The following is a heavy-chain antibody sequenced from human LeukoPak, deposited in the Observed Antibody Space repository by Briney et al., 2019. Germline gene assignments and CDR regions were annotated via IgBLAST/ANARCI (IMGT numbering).Heavy chain of an antibody. J-gene: IGHJ4*02. CDR3: ARGYYDSSGYFPQDY. CDR2: IIPIFGTA. CDR1: GGTFSSYA. V-gene: IGHV1-69*13. Sequence: SVKVSCKASGGTFSSYAISWVRQAPGQGLEWMGGIIPIFGTANYAQKFQGRVTITADESASTAYMELSSLRSEDTAVYYCARGYYDSSGYFPQDYWGQGTLVTVSS. D-gene: IGHD3-22*01.